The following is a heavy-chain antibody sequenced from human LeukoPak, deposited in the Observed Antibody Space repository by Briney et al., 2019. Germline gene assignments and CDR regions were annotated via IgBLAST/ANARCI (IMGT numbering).Heavy chain of an antibody. CDR2: INHSGST. CDR1: GGSFSGYY. CDR3: ARGRQLNWCWFDP. V-gene: IGHV4-34*01. Sequence: SETLSLTCAVYGGSFSGYYWSWIRQPPGKGLEWIGEINHSGSTNYNPSLKSRVTISVDTSKNQFSLKLSSVTAADTAVYHCARGRQLNWCWFDPWGQGTLVTVSS. J-gene: IGHJ5*02. D-gene: IGHD1-1*01.